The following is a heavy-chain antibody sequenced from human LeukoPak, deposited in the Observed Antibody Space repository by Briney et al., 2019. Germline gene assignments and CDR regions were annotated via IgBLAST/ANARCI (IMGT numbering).Heavy chain of an antibody. V-gene: IGHV3-74*01. J-gene: IGHJ4*01. CDR3: ARELPREVTLDY. CDR1: GFTFISYG. CDR2: INTDGSDI. Sequence: GGSLRLSCAASGFTFISYGMQWVRQAPGKGLVWVTRINTDGSDISYADSVKGRFTTSRDYAKNKLYLQMNSLRGEDTAVYYCARELPREVTLDYWGQGTLVTVSS. D-gene: IGHD2-21*02.